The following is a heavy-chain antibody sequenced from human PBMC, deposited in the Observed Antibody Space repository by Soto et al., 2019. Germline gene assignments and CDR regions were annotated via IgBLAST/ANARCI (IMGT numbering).Heavy chain of an antibody. CDR1: GGSITSANW. D-gene: IGHD1-26*01. CDR2: ISHSGIT. V-gene: IGHV4-4*02. J-gene: IGHJ5*02. Sequence: PSETLSLTCSVSGGSITSANWWTWVRQPPGGGLEWIGEISHSGITNYKASLKSRVTMSVDKTKNDVSLKLTSVTAADAAVYYCARVLRGWFDPWGQGTLVTLSS. CDR3: ARVLRGWFDP.